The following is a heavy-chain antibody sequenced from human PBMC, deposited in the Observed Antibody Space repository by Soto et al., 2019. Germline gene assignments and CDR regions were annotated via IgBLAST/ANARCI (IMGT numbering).Heavy chain of an antibody. V-gene: IGHV4-31*03. Sequence: QVQLRESGPGLVKPSQALYLTCTVSGGSVSSGGYYWSWIRQHPGKGLEWIGYISYSGSTYYNPSLKSRPTISVDTSKNQFSLKLSSVTAADTAVYYCARALPSYYYYGMDVWGQGTTVTVSS. J-gene: IGHJ6*02. CDR1: GGSVSSGGYY. CDR2: ISYSGST. CDR3: ARALPSYYYYGMDV.